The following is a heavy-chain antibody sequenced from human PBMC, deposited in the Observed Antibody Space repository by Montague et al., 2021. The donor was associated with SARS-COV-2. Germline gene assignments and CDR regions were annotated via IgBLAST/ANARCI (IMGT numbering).Heavy chain of an antibody. CDR1: GGSLSGYY. V-gene: IGHV4-34*01. J-gene: IGHJ6*02. D-gene: IGHD2-2*01. CDR3: ARVPYRVLVVPRYYGIDV. CDR2: ISHSGST. Sequence: SETLSLTCAVYGGSLSGYYWSWIRRPPGEGLEWIAEISHSGSTSYNPSLKSRVTISVDTSKNQFSLKLSSATAADTAVYYCARVPYRVLVVPRYYGIDVWGQGTTVTVSS.